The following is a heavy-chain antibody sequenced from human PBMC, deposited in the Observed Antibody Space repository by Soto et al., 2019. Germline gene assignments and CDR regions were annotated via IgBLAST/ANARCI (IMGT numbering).Heavy chain of an antibody. J-gene: IGHJ4*02. D-gene: IGHD6-19*01. Sequence: SETLSLTCSVSGDSISSGDYRWVWIRQPPGKGLEWIGSIYYSGHSYSTLSLRSRVTMSVDISKNQFSLKLSSVTAADTAVYYCARTRENSGLFSDRTYYFDYWGQGTLVTVSS. V-gene: IGHV4-39*07. CDR2: IYYSGHS. CDR1: GDSISSGDYR. CDR3: ARTRENSGLFSDRTYYFDY.